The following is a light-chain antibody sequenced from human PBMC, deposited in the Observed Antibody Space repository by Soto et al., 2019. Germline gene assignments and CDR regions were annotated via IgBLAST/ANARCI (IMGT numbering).Light chain of an antibody. J-gene: IGLJ3*02. CDR2: DTT. CDR1: TGAVTSGHY. Sequence: QTVVTQEPSLTVSPGGTVTLTCGSSTGAVTSGHYPYWFQQKPGQAPRTLIYDTTNKHSWTPARFSGSLLGGKAALTLAGAQTDDEADYYCLLSYSGTNWVFGGGSKLTVL. CDR3: LLSYSGTNWV. V-gene: IGLV7-46*01.